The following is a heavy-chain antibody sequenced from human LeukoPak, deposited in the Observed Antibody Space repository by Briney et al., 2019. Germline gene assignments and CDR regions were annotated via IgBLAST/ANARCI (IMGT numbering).Heavy chain of an antibody. Sequence: ASVKVSCKASGYTFTGYYMHWVRQAPRQGLEWMGWVNPNTGGTKYAQKFQGRVTMTRDTSINTAYMELSSLRSDDTAVYYCAIHSSGYSEDYLDTWGQGTMVTVSS. CDR2: VNPNTGGT. D-gene: IGHD3-22*01. CDR3: AIHSSGYSEDYLDT. J-gene: IGHJ3*02. V-gene: IGHV1-2*02. CDR1: GYTFTGYY.